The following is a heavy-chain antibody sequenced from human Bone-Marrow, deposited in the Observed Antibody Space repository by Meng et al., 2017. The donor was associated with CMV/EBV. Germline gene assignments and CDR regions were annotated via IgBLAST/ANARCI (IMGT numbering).Heavy chain of an antibody. CDR2: IYSGGSST. V-gene: IGHV3-23*03. J-gene: IGHJ4*02. D-gene: IGHD3-10*01. CDR3: AKVEWFGELPLDY. Sequence: GALKISCAASGFTFSDYYMSWIRQAPGKGLEWVSVIYSGGSSTYYADSVKGRFTISRDNSKNTLYLQMNSLRAEDTAVYYCAKVEWFGELPLDYWGQGTLVTVSS. CDR1: GFTFSDYY.